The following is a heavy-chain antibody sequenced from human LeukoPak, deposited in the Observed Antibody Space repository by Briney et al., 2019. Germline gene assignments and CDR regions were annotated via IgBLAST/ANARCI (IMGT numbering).Heavy chain of an antibody. CDR2: IIPIFGTA. J-gene: IGHJ3*02. D-gene: IGHD2-21*01. V-gene: IGHV1-69*05. CDR3: ARDGDWQHQDDGFDI. CDR1: GGTFSSYA. Sequence: GASVKVSCKASGGTFSSYAISWVRQAPGQGLEWMGGIIPIFGTANYAQKFQGRVTITTDESTSTAYMELSSLRSEDTAVYYGARDGDWQHQDDGFDIWGQGKMDTVSS.